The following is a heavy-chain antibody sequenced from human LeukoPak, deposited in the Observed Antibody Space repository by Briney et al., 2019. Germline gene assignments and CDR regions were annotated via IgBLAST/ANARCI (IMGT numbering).Heavy chain of an antibody. D-gene: IGHD4-17*01. J-gene: IGHJ6*03. CDR1: GYTFTSYG. CDR3: ARARLHDYGDYVGYYYYMDV. CDR2: MNPNSGNT. V-gene: IGHV1-8*02. Sequence: GASVKVSCKASGYTFTSYGISWVRQATGQGLEWMGWMNPNSGNTGYAQKFQGRVTMTRNTSISTAYMELSSLRSEDTAVYYCARARLHDYGDYVGYYYYMDVWGKGTTVTISS.